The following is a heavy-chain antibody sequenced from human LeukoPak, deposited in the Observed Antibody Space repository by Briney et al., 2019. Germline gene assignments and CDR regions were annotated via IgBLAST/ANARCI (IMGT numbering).Heavy chain of an antibody. CDR2: INPNSGGT. Sequence: ASVKVSCKASGYTFTGYYMHWVRQAPGQGLEWMGWINPNSGGTNYAQKFQGRVTMTRDTSISTAYMELSRLRSDDTAVYYCARSVSRRGVAVAGLYYFGYWGQGTLVTVSS. CDR1: GYTFTGYY. J-gene: IGHJ4*02. CDR3: ARSVSRRGVAVAGLYYFGY. V-gene: IGHV1-2*02. D-gene: IGHD6-19*01.